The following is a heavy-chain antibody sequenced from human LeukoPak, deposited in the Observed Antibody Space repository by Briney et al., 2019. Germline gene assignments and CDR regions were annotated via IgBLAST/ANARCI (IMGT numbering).Heavy chain of an antibody. Sequence: ASVKVSCKTSGYTFSAYGISWVRQAPGQGLEWMGWITGNNGHTNYAPSLQGRVTMTTDTSTNTAYMELTNLRSDDTAVYYCPRDQRNSGSYRFEYWGQGTLVTVSS. D-gene: IGHD1-26*01. V-gene: IGHV1-18*01. CDR2: ITGNNGHT. CDR3: PRDQRNSGSYRFEY. J-gene: IGHJ4*02. CDR1: GYTFSAYG.